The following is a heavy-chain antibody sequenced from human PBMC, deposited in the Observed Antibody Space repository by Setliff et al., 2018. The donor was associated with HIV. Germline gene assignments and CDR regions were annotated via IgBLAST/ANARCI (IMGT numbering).Heavy chain of an antibody. J-gene: IGHJ4*02. CDR2: IIPIFGNT. CDR1: GGTFSSYA. V-gene: IGHV1-18*01. Sequence: SVKVSCKASGGTFSSYAISWVRQAPGQGLEWMGGIIPIFGNTNYAQKLQGRVTMTTDTSTSTAYMELRSLRSDDTAVYYCASGPGWSFDYWGQGTLVTVSS. CDR3: ASGPGWSFDY. D-gene: IGHD3-3*01.